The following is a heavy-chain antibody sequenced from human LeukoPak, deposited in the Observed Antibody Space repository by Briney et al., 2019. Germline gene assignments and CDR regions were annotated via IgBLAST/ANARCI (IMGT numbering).Heavy chain of an antibody. D-gene: IGHD3-22*01. CDR3: ATYSSLNRREFQF. V-gene: IGHV3-7*01. J-gene: IGHJ1*01. Sequence: PWGSLRLSCAASGFTFSSYWMSWVRQAPGKGLEWVANIKQDGSEQYYVDSVKGRFTISRDNAKNSLYLQMNSLRAEDTAVYYCATYSSLNRREFQFWGQGTLLTVSS. CDR2: IKQDGSEQ. CDR1: GFTFSSYW.